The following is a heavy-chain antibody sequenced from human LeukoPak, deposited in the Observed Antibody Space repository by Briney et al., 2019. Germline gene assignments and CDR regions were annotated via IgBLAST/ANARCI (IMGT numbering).Heavy chain of an antibody. CDR2: ISAYNGNT. Sequence: ASVKVSCKASGYTFTSYGISWVRQAPGQGLEWMGWISAYNGNTNYAQKLQGRVTMSTDPSTSTAYMELKSLRSDDTAVYYCARDSARPVGATGPAFDYWGQGTLVTVSS. CDR3: ARDSARPVGATGPAFDY. J-gene: IGHJ4*02. CDR1: GYTFTSYG. D-gene: IGHD1-26*01. V-gene: IGHV1-18*01.